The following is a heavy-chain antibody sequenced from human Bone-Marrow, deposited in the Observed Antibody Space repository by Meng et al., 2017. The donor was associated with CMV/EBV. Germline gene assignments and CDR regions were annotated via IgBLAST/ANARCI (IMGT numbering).Heavy chain of an antibody. D-gene: IGHD6-6*01. CDR3: ARDFSSSRDFYYHGMDV. J-gene: IGHJ6*02. Sequence: ASVKVSCKASGYTFTSYYMHWVRQAPGQGLEWMGIINPSGGSTSYAQKFQGRVTMTRDTSTSTVYMELSSLRSEDTAVYYCARDFSSSRDFYYHGMDVWGQGTTVTVSS. CDR1: GYTFTSYY. CDR2: INPSGGST. V-gene: IGHV1-46*01.